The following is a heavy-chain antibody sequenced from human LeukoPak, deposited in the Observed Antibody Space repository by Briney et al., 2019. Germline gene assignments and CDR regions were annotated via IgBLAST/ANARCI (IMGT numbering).Heavy chain of an antibody. D-gene: IGHD3-9*01. CDR3: ARDQPEAPRYFDWLSHEPYFDY. CDR2: ISAYNGNT. CDR1: GYTFTSYG. J-gene: IGHJ4*02. Sequence: ASVKVSCKASGYTFTSYGISWVRQAPGQGLEWMGWISAYNGNTNYAQKLQGRVTMTTDTSTSTAYMELRSLRSDDTAVYYCARDQPEAPRYFDWLSHEPYFDYWGQGTLVTVSS. V-gene: IGHV1-18*01.